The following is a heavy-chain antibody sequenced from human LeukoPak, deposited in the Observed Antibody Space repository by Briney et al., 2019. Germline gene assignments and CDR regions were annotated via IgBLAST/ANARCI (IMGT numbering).Heavy chain of an antibody. CDR1: GFTFSSYS. CDR2: ISSSSSYI. D-gene: IGHD3-10*01. Sequence: GGSLRLSCAASGFTFSSYSMNWVRQAPGKGLEWVSSISSSSSYIYYADSVKGRFTISRDNAKNSLYLQMNSLRAEDTAVYYCAREPRHVRGVILYGMDVWGQGTTVTVSS. J-gene: IGHJ6*02. V-gene: IGHV3-21*01. CDR3: AREPRHVRGVILYGMDV.